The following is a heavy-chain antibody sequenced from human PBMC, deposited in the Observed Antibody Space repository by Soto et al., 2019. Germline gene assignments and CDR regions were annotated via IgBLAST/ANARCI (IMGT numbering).Heavy chain of an antibody. Sequence: PSETLSLTCTVSGGSISSGGYYWSWIRQHPGKGLEWIGYIYYSGSTYYNPSLKSRITISVDTSKNQFSLKLSSVTAADTAVYYCARDLTGSSIHYYYYGMDVWGQGTTVTVSS. J-gene: IGHJ6*02. CDR1: GGSISSGGYY. CDR3: ARDLTGSSIHYYYYGMDV. D-gene: IGHD3-9*01. V-gene: IGHV4-31*03. CDR2: IYYSGST.